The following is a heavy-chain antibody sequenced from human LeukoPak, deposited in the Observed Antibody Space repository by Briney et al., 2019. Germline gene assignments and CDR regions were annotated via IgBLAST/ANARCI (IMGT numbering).Heavy chain of an antibody. Sequence: PSETLSLTCTVSGGSISNTDYFWDSIRQPPGKGLEWIGTIYYSGSTYYNPSLKSRVTMSVDTSKNQFSLKLSSVTAADKAVYFCARRLRIAAAVDYWGQGTLVTVSS. CDR2: IYYSGST. V-gene: IGHV4-39*01. D-gene: IGHD6-13*01. J-gene: IGHJ4*02. CDR1: GGSISNTDYF. CDR3: ARRLRIAAAVDY.